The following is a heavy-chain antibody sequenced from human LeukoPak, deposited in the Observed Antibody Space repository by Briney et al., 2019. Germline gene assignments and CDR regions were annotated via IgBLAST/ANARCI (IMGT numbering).Heavy chain of an antibody. J-gene: IGHJ4*02. CDR1: GFTFDDYA. CDR2: ISGDGGST. Sequence: PGGSLRLSCAASGFTFDDYAMHWVRQAPGKGLEWVSLISGDGGSTYYADSVKGRFTISRDNSKNSLYLQMNSLRTEDTALYYCAKTEEYSSSSHAFDYWGRGTLVTVSS. CDR3: AKTEEYSSSSHAFDY. D-gene: IGHD6-6*01. V-gene: IGHV3-43*02.